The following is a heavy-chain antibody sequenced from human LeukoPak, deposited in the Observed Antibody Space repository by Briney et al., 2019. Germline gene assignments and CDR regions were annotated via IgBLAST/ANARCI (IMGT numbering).Heavy chain of an antibody. J-gene: IGHJ3*02. D-gene: IGHD6-25*01. CDR2: INHSGST. CDR1: GGSFSGYY. Sequence: SETLSLTCAVYGGSFSGYYWSWIRQPPGKGLEWIGEINHSGSTNYNPSLKSRVTISVDTSKNQFSLKLSSVTAADTAVYYCAIQSAAIANDAFDIWGQGTMVTVSS. V-gene: IGHV4-34*01. CDR3: AIQSAAIANDAFDI.